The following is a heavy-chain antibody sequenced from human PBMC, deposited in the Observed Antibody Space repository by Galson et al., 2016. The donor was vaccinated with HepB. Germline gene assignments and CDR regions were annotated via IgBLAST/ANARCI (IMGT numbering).Heavy chain of an antibody. CDR2: ISNSGDSI. Sequence: SLRLSCAASGFIFSTYEMNWVRQAPGKGLEWVSYISNSGDSIYYADSVKGRFTISRDNAKNSLYLQMNSLRAEDTAVYYCDRRDYDTSRPGWGYWGQETLVTVS. V-gene: IGHV3-48*03. J-gene: IGHJ4*02. CDR3: DRRDYDTSRPGWGY. CDR1: GFIFSTYE. D-gene: IGHD3-3*01.